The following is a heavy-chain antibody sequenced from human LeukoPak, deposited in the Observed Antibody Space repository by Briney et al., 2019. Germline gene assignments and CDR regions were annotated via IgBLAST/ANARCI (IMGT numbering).Heavy chain of an antibody. CDR3: SRAVEPNGRSLDS. CDR2: IYTSGIT. D-gene: IGHD6-19*01. Sequence: SETLSLTCTVSGGSISSYFWSWIRQPAGKGLEWIGRIYTSGITNYSPSLKSRVTMSVDTSKNQFSLRLTSVTAADTAVYYCSRAVEPNGRSLDSWGQGTLVTVSS. CDR1: GGSISSYF. V-gene: IGHV4-4*07. J-gene: IGHJ4*02.